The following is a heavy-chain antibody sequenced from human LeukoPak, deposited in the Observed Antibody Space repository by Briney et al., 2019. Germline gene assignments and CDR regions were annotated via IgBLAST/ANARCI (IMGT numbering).Heavy chain of an antibody. Sequence: PGGSLRLSCGGSGFTFSTYWMHWVRQAPGKGLVWVSRINPDGSRTDYADSVKGRFTISRDNAENTLYLQMNSPRVEDTAVYYCAKSMSGPDDYWGQGTLVTVSS. D-gene: IGHD3-3*01. CDR3: AKSMSGPDDY. CDR2: INPDGSRT. V-gene: IGHV3-74*01. J-gene: IGHJ4*02. CDR1: GFTFSTYW.